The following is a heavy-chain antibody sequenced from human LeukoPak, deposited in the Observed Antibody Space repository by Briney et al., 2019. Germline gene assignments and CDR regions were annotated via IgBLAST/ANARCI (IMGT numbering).Heavy chain of an antibody. CDR1: GFTFSSYA. D-gene: IGHD4-11*01. V-gene: IGHV3-23*01. CDR3: ARGIDWEMTTGFGFEDY. Sequence: GGSLRLSCAASGFTFSSYAMSWVRQAPGKGLEWVSGISGNGVNTYHADSVKGRFTISRDNSKNTLYLQMNSLRSEDTAVYYCARGIDWEMTTGFGFEDYWGQGTLVTVSS. J-gene: IGHJ4*02. CDR2: ISGNGVNT.